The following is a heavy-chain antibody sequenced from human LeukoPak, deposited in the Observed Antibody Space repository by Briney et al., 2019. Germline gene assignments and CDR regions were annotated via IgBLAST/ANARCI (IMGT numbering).Heavy chain of an antibody. CDR3: ARDDVLRFLEWPPPGYFDY. CDR1: GGSISSSSYY. Sequence: KPSETLSLTCTVSGGSISSSSYYWGWIRQPPGKGLEWIGSIYYSGSTYYNPSLKSRVTISVDTSKSQFSLKLSSVTAADTAVYYCARDDVLRFLEWPPPGYFDYWGQGTLVTVSS. J-gene: IGHJ4*02. CDR2: IYYSGST. V-gene: IGHV4-39*02. D-gene: IGHD3-3*01.